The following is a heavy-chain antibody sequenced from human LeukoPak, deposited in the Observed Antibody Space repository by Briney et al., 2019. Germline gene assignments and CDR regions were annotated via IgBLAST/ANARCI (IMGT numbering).Heavy chain of an antibody. J-gene: IGHJ5*02. CDR2: INPSGGST. D-gene: IGHD3-22*01. V-gene: IGHV1-46*01. Sequence: ASVKVSCKASGYTFTSYYMHWVRQAPGQGLEWMGIINPSGGSTSYAQKFQGRVTMTRDTSTSTVYMELSSLRSEDTAVYYCARGGGDSSGYYFRWFDPWGQGTLVTVSS. CDR1: GYTFTSYY. CDR3: ARGGGDSSGYYFRWFDP.